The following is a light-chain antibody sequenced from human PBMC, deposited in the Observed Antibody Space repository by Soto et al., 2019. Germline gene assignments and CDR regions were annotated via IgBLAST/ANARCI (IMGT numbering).Light chain of an antibody. J-gene: IGKJ1*01. CDR3: QQYYSYPRT. Sequence: AIQVTQSPSSVSASVGDGETRTCRTSQGISSWLAWYQQKPGKAPKLLIYAASTLQSGVPSRFSGSGSGTDFTLTISCLQSEDFATYYCQQYYSYPRTFGQGTKVDIK. V-gene: IGKV1-8*01. CDR2: AAS. CDR1: QGISSW.